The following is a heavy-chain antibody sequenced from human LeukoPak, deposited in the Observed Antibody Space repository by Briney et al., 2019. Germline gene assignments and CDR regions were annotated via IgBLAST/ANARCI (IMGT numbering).Heavy chain of an antibody. D-gene: IGHD4-17*01. CDR3: ARDGYGDYGGGY. V-gene: IGHV1-18*01. Sequence: ASVKVSCKASGYTFTSYGISWVRQAPGQGLEWMGWVSAYNGNTNYAQRLQGRVTMTTDTSTSTAYMELRSLRSDDTAVYCCARDGYGDYGGGYWGQGTLVTVSS. J-gene: IGHJ4*02. CDR1: GYTFTSYG. CDR2: VSAYNGNT.